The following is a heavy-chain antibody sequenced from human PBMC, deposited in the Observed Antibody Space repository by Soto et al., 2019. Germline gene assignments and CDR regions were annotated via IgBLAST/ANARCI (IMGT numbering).Heavy chain of an antibody. V-gene: IGHV3-33*01. CDR3: ARDTDRIRDCSSTSCYAFDI. D-gene: IGHD2-2*01. CDR1: GFTFSSYG. J-gene: IGHJ3*02. CDR2: IWYDGSNK. Sequence: QVQLVESGGGVVQPGRSLRLSCAASGFTFSSYGMHWVRQAPGKGLEWVAVIWYDGSNKYYADSVKGRFTISRDNSKNTLYLQMNSLRAEDTAVYYCARDTDRIRDCSSTSCYAFDIWGQGTMVTVSS.